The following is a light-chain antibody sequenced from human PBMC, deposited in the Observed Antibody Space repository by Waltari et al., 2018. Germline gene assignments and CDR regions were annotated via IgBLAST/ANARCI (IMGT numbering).Light chain of an antibody. Sequence: QSVLTQPPSASGTPGQRVTISCSGGSSNIGSNIVNWYKQVPGTAPQLLIYSNDQRPSGVPDRFSGSKPGTSASLAISGLQSDDEADYYCAAWDDSLHAVLFGGGTKLTAL. CDR1: SSNIGSNI. CDR2: SND. CDR3: AAWDDSLHAVL. J-gene: IGLJ2*01. V-gene: IGLV1-44*01.